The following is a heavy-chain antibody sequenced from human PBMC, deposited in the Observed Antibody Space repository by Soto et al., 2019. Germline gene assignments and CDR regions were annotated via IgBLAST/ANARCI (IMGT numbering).Heavy chain of an antibody. CDR2: ISTYSGNT. J-gene: IGHJ4*02. CDR3: ARDTGKYFDF. Sequence: ASVKVSCKASGYTFTSSGISWVRQAPGQGLEWMGWISTYSGNTNYAQKLQGRVTMTTDTSTSTAYMELRSLRSDDTAVYFCARDTGKYFDFWGQGTLVTVSS. CDR1: GYTFTSSG. V-gene: IGHV1-18*01.